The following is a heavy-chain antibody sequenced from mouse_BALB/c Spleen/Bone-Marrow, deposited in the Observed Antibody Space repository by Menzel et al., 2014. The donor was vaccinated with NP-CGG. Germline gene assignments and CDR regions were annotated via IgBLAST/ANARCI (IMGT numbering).Heavy chain of an antibody. Sequence: VQLQQSGAELMKPGASVKISCKATGYTFSSYWIEWVKQRPGQGLEWIGEILPGSGSTNYNEKFKGKATFTADTSSNTAYMQRSSLTSEDSAVYYCARASWDYWGQGTSVTVPS. CDR2: ILPGSGST. J-gene: IGHJ4*01. D-gene: IGHD6-1*01. CDR1: GYTFSSYW. CDR3: ARASWDY. V-gene: IGHV1-9*01.